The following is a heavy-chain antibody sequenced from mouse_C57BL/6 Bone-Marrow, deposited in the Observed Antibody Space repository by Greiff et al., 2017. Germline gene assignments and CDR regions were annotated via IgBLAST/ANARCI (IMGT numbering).Heavy chain of an antibody. CDR1: GYTFTDYE. Sequence: QVQLKQSGAELVRPGASVTLSCKASGYTFTDYEMHWVKQTPVHGLEWIGAIDPETGGTAYNQKFKGKAILTADKSSSTAYMELRSLTSEDSAVYYCTGSRRYDYGGYWYFDVWGTGTTVTVSS. CDR3: TGSRRYDYGGYWYFDV. D-gene: IGHD2-4*01. CDR2: IDPETGGT. V-gene: IGHV1-15*01. J-gene: IGHJ1*03.